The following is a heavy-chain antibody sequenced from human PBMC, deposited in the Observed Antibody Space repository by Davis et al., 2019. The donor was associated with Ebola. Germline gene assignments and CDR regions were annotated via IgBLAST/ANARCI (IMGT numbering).Heavy chain of an antibody. V-gene: IGHV3-21*01. J-gene: IGHJ4*02. D-gene: IGHD6-19*01. CDR2: ISSSSYI. Sequence: PGGSLRLSCAASGFTFSSNSMHWVRQAPGKGLEWVSSISSSSYIYYADSVKGRFTISRDNAKNSLYLQMNSLRAEDTAVYYCARERAVAYFDYWGQGTLVTVSS. CDR3: ARERAVAYFDY. CDR1: GFTFSSNS.